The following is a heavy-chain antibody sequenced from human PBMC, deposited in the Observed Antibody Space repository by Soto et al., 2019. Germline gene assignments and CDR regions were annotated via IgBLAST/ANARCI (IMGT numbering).Heavy chain of an antibody. CDR2: INEDGSEK. J-gene: IGHJ5*02. D-gene: IGHD4-4*01. V-gene: IGHV3-7*01. CDR1: GFTFSSYW. CDR3: ARDSRNAFDP. Sequence: GGSLRLSCAASGFTFSSYWMTWVRQAPGKGQEWVANINEDGSEKNYVDSVKCRFTISRDNAKNSLYLQMSSLRAEETAIYYCARDSRNAFDPWGQGTLVTVSS.